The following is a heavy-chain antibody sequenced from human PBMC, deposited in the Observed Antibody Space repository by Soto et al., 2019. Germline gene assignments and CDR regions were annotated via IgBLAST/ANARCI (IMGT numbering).Heavy chain of an antibody. D-gene: IGHD3-10*01. V-gene: IGHV3-23*01. CDR1: GFTFSSYA. CDR2: ISGSGGST. Sequence: EVQLLESGGGLVQPGGSLRLSCAASGFTFSSYAMSCVRQAPGKGLEWVSAISGSGGSTYYADSVKGRFTISRDNSKNTLYLQMNSLRAEATAVYYCANLTPAPGVIIWRFDYWGQGTLVTVSS. CDR3: ANLTPAPGVIIWRFDY. J-gene: IGHJ4*02.